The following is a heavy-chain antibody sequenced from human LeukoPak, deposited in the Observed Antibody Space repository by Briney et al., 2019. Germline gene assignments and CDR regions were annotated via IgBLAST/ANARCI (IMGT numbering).Heavy chain of an antibody. V-gene: IGHV4-59*01. CDR2: IYYSGST. J-gene: IGHJ4*02. CDR1: GGSISSYY. D-gene: IGHD6-19*01. CDR3: ARFSGWYSWADY. Sequence: SETLSLTCTVSGGSISSYYWSWIRQPPGKGLEWIGYIYYSGSTNYNPSLKSRVTISVDTSKNQFSLKLSSVTAADTAVYYCARFSGWYSWADYWGQGTLVTVSS.